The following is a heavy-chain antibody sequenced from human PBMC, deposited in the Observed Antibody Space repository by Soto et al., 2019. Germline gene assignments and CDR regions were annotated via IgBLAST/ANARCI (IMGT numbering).Heavy chain of an antibody. D-gene: IGHD2-21*02. CDR2: IYYSGST. V-gene: IGHV4-31*03. Sequence: QVQLQESGPGLVKPSQTLSLTCTVSGGSISSGGYYWSWIRQHPGKGLEWIGYIYYSGSTYYNPSLKSRVTISVDTSKNQFSLKLSSVTAADTAVYYCARAGPHLAYCGGDCFYNAFDIWGQGTMVTVSS. CDR3: ARAGPHLAYCGGDCFYNAFDI. J-gene: IGHJ3*02. CDR1: GGSISSGGYY.